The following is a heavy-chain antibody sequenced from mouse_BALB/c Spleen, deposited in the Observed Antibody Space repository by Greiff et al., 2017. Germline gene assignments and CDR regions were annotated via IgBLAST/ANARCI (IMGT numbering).Heavy chain of an antibody. Sequence: EVKLQESGAELVKPGASVKLSCTASGFNIKDTYMHWVKQRPEQGLEWIGRIDPANGNTKYDPKFQGKATITADTSSNTAYLQLSSLTSEDTAVYYCASTPYDGYYIGFAYWGQGTLVTVSA. CDR3: ASTPYDGYYIGFAY. CDR2: IDPANGNT. D-gene: IGHD2-3*01. V-gene: IGHV14-3*02. CDR1: GFNIKDTY. J-gene: IGHJ3*01.